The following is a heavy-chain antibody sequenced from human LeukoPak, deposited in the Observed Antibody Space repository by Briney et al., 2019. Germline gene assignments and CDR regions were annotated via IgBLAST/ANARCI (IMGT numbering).Heavy chain of an antibody. D-gene: IGHD5-18*01. Sequence: SETLSLTCTVSGGSISSYYWSWIRQPPGKGLEWIGYIYTSGSTNYSPSLKSRVTISVDTSKNQFSLKLSSVTAADTAVYYCARLQAQLWFDAPRFDPWGQGTLVTVSS. CDR3: ARLQAQLWFDAPRFDP. CDR1: GGSISSYY. CDR2: IYTSGST. V-gene: IGHV4-4*09. J-gene: IGHJ5*02.